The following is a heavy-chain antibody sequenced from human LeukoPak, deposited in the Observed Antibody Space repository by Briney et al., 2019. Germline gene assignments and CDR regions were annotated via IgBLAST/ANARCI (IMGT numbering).Heavy chain of an antibody. CDR3: ARVSLRRDWFDP. J-gene: IGHJ5*02. CDR2: IYYSGST. CDR1: GGSISSSSYY. D-gene: IGHD5/OR15-5a*01. V-gene: IGHV4-39*07. Sequence: SETLSLTCTVSGGSISSSSYYWGWIRQPPGKGLEWIGSIYYSGSTYYNPSLKSRVTISVDTSKNQFSLKLSSVTAADTAVYYCARVSLRRDWFDPWGQGTLVTVSS.